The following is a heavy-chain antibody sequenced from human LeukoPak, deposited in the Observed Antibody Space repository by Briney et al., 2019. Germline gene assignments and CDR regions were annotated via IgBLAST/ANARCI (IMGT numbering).Heavy chain of an antibody. CDR1: GFTFRSYA. CDR3: SLSGDNDAFDI. V-gene: IGHV3-23*01. CDR2: ISGSGGST. J-gene: IGHJ3*02. Sequence: PGGSLRLSCAASGFTFRSYAMNWLRQATGKGLEGVSDISGSGGSTYYADSVKGRFTISRDNSKNTLYLQMNSLRAEDTAVYYCSLSGDNDAFDIWGQGTKVTVSS. D-gene: IGHD3-10*01.